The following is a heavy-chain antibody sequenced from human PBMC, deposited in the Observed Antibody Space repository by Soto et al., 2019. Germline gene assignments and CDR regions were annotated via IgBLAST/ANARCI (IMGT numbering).Heavy chain of an antibody. J-gene: IGHJ6*02. CDR3: ARESIGPLGV. Sequence: QVQLVESGGGVVQPGRSLRLSCAASGFTFSSYAMHWVRQAPGKGLEWVAVKSYDGSNKYYADSVKGRFTISRDNSKNTLYLQMNSLRAEDTAVYYCARESIGPLGVWGQGTTVTVSS. CDR1: GFTFSSYA. V-gene: IGHV3-30-3*01. D-gene: IGHD3-22*01. CDR2: KSYDGSNK.